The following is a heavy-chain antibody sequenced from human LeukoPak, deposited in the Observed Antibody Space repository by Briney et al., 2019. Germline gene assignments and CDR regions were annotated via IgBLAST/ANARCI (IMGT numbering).Heavy chain of an antibody. CDR3: ARGALCSGGSCSDYGMDV. V-gene: IGHV4-34*01. J-gene: IGHJ6*02. D-gene: IGHD2-15*01. Sequence: SETLSLTCAVYGGSFSGYYWSWIRQPPGKGLEWIGEINHSGNTNYNPSLKSRVTMSVDTSKNQFSLKLSSVTAADTAVYYCARGALCSGGSCSDYGMDVWGQGTTVTVSS. CDR1: GGSFSGYY. CDR2: INHSGNT.